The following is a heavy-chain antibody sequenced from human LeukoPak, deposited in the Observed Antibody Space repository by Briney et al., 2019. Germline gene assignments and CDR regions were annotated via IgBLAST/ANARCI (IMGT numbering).Heavy chain of an antibody. CDR1: GFTFDDYA. CDR3: AKDKGDSPDY. Sequence: PGRSLRLSCAASGFTFDDYAIHWVRQAPGKGLEWVSGISWNSGSIGYADSVKGRFTISRDNAKNSLYLQMNSLRAEDTALYYCAKDKGDSPDYWGQGTLVTVSS. D-gene: IGHD2-21*02. CDR2: ISWNSGSI. J-gene: IGHJ4*02. V-gene: IGHV3-9*01.